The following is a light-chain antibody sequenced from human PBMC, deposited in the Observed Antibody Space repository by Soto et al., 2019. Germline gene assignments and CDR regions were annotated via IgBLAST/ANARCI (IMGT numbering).Light chain of an antibody. J-gene: IGKJ4*01. V-gene: IGKV3-20*01. Sequence: EIVLTQSPGTLSLSPEERATLSCRASQSVSSSYLAWYQQKPGQAPRLLIHGASSRATGIPDRFSGSWSGTDFTLTISRQEPDDFAVYYCQRYGRSPAFGGGTKVEIK. CDR1: QSVSSSY. CDR2: GAS. CDR3: QRYGRSPA.